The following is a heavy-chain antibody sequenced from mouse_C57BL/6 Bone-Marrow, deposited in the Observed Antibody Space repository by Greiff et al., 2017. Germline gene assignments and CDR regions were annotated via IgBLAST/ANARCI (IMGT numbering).Heavy chain of an antibody. Sequence: EVKLMESGPVLVKPGASVKMSCKASGYTFTDYYMNWVKQSHGKSLEWIGVINPYNGGTSYNQRFKGKATLTVDKSSSTAYMELNSLTSEDSAVYYCARDSNYYYWGQGTTLTVSS. J-gene: IGHJ2*01. CDR3: ARDSNYYY. CDR1: GYTFTDYY. CDR2: INPYNGGT. D-gene: IGHD2-5*01. V-gene: IGHV1-19*01.